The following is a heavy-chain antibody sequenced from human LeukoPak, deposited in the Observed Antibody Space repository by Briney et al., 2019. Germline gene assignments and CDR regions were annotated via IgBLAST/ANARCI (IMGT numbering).Heavy chain of an antibody. V-gene: IGHV1-46*01. CDR2: INPSGGST. J-gene: IGHJ5*02. D-gene: IGHD3-3*01. CDR3: AREVLRCWFDP. CDR1: GYTITSFY. Sequence: ASVKVSCKASGYTITSFYMHWVRQAPGQGLEWMGIINPSGGSTSYAQKFQGRVTMTRDTSTNTVYVELSSLISEDTAVYYCAREVLRCWFDPWGQGTLVTVSS.